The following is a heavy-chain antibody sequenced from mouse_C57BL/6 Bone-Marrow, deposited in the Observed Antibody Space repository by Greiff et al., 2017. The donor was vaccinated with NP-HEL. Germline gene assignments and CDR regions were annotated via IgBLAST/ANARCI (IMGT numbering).Heavy chain of an antibody. J-gene: IGHJ4*01. CDR2: IYPYNGVS. V-gene: IGHV1-31*01. CDR1: GYSFTSYY. CDR3: AREAKKRQDYAMDY. D-gene: IGHD1-2*01. Sequence: VQLKESGPELVKPGASVKISCKASGYSFTSYYMHWVKQSHGNILDWIGYIYPYNGVSSYNQKFKGKATLTVDKSSSTAYMELRSLTSEDSAVYYCAREAKKRQDYAMDYWGQGTSVTVSS.